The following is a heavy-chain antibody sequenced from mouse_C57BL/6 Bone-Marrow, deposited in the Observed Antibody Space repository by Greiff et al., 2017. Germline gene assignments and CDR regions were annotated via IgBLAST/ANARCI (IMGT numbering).Heavy chain of an antibody. CDR2: ISNGGGST. D-gene: IGHD2-4*01. CDR1: GFTFSDYY. CDR3: ARQDYDYAFYAMDY. J-gene: IGHJ4*01. V-gene: IGHV5-12*01. Sequence: DVLLVESGGGLVQPGGSLKLSCAASGFTFSDYYMYWVRQTPEQRLEWVAYISNGGGSTYYPDTVKGRFTITRDNAKNTRYLQMSRLKSEDTAMYYCARQDYDYAFYAMDYWGQGTSVTVSS.